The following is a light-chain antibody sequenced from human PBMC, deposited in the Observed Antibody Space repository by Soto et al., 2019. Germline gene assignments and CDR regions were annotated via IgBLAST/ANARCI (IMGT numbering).Light chain of an antibody. V-gene: IGLV4-69*01. CDR2: LDSDGSH. Sequence: QAVVTQSPSASASLGASVKLTCTLSSGHSSYAIAWHQQQPEKGPRYLMKLDSDGSHTKGDAIPDRFSGSSSGAERYLTISSLQSEDEAGYYCQTWGTGIHVVFGGGTKVTVL. CDR3: QTWGTGIHVV. CDR1: SGHSSYA. J-gene: IGLJ2*01.